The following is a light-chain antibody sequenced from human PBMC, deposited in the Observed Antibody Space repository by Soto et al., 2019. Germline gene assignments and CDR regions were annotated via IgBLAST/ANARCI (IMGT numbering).Light chain of an antibody. V-gene: IGLV2-14*01. CDR1: SSDIGAYIY. Sequence: QSVLTEPASGSGSAGQSVTISCTGTSSDIGAYIYVSWYQHHPGRAPKLMIYEVSTRPSGVSNRFSGSKSGNTASLTISGLQAEDEADYYCSSYTSSTLFVFGTGTKVTVL. CDR3: SSYTSSTLFV. CDR2: EVS. J-gene: IGLJ1*01.